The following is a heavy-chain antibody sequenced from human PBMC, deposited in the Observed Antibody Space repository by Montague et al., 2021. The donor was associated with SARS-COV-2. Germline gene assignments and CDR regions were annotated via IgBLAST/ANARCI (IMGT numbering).Heavy chain of an antibody. D-gene: IGHD6-13*01. CDR2: IDSDGTT. CDR1: GFTISSHA. Sequence: FLRLSCAASGFTISSHAMSWVRQAPGKGLQWVSAIDSDGTTNYADPVKGRFTISRDNSKNTLYLQMDSLRVDDSAVYYCATVDWYSSSNYWGQGTLVTVSS. J-gene: IGHJ4*02. V-gene: IGHV3-23*01. CDR3: ATVDWYSSSNY.